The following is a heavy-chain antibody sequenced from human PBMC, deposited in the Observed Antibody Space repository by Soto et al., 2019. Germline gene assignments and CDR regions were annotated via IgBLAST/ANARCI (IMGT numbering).Heavy chain of an antibody. V-gene: IGHV3-23*01. J-gene: IGHJ6*02. CDR3: AKDRYDILTGYPIQYGMDV. CDR2: FSGSGDNT. CDR1: RFTFSSYA. Sequence: EVQLLESGGGLVQPGGSLRLSCAASRFTFSSYAMSWVRQAPGKGLEWVSSFSGSGDNTDYADSVKGRFTISRDNSKNTLYMQMNSLRAEDTAVYYCAKDRYDILTGYPIQYGMDVWGQGTTVTVSS. D-gene: IGHD3-9*01.